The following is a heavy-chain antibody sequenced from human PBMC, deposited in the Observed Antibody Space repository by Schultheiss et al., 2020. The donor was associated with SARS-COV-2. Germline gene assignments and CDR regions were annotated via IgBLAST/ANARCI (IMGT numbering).Heavy chain of an antibody. D-gene: IGHD6-13*01. V-gene: IGHV4-59*08. CDR2: IYHSGST. J-gene: IGHJ4*02. Sequence: GSLRLSCTVSGGSISSYYWSWIRQPPGKGLEWIGSIYHSGSTYYNPSLKSRVTISVDTSKNQFSLKLSSVTAADTAVYYCARSSSWANYYFDYWGQGTLVTVSS. CDR1: GGSISSYY. CDR3: ARSSSWANYYFDY.